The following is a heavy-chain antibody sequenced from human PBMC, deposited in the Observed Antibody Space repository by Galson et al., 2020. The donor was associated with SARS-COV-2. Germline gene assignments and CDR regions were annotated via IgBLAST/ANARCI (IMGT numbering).Heavy chain of an antibody. J-gene: IGHJ4*02. Sequence: TGGSLRLSCAASGFSFSTYWVNWVRQAPGKGLEWVANIKYDGSATYYAESVKGRFTISRDNAKNSLYLQMNSLRVDDTAVYYCARSFCSGECYVGSDFWGQGTLVTVSA. CDR3: ARSFCSGECYVGSDF. V-gene: IGHV3-7*01. CDR1: GFSFSTYW. CDR2: IKYDGSAT. D-gene: IGHD2-21*01.